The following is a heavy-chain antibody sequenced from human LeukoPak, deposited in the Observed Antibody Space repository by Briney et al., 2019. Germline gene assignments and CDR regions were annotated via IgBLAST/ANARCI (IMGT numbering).Heavy chain of an antibody. Sequence: GGSLRLSCAASGFTFSSYSMNWVRQAPGKGLEWVSSISSSSSYIYYADSVKDRFTISRDNAKNSLYLQMNSLRAEDTAVYYCARGSRITIFGVVLKWFDPWGQGTLVTVSS. D-gene: IGHD3-3*01. V-gene: IGHV3-21*01. CDR3: ARGSRITIFGVVLKWFDP. CDR1: GFTFSSYS. J-gene: IGHJ5*02. CDR2: ISSSSSYI.